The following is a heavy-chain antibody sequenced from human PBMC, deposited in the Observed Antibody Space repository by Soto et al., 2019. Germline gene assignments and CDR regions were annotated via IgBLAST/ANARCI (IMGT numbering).Heavy chain of an antibody. CDR1: GGAFSDYA. V-gene: IGHV1-69*12. D-gene: IGHD2-15*01. J-gene: IGHJ6*02. CDR2: IMPIFRAP. Sequence: QVQLVQSGAEVKKPGSSVKVSCKASGGAFSDYAFSWVRQAPGQGLEWLGGIMPIFRAPDYAQKFQGRVTITADEFTRTPXMEMNSLRSEDTAVYYCASWLKGPDIGNYYYGMDVWGQGTTVTVS. CDR3: ASWLKGPDIGNYYYGMDV.